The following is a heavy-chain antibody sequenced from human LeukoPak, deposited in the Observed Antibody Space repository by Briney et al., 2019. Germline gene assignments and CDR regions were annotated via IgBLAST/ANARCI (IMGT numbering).Heavy chain of an antibody. CDR2: TYYRSKWYN. CDR1: GDSVSSNSAA. CDR3: ARAPPYIVVVPGLPSDAFDI. D-gene: IGHD2-2*01. J-gene: IGHJ3*02. Sequence: SQTLSLTCAISGDSVSSNSAAWNWIRQSPSRGLEWLGRTYYRSKWYNDYAVSVKSRITINPDTSKNQFSLQLNSVTPEDTAVYYCARAPPYIVVVPGLPSDAFDIWGQGTMVTVSS. V-gene: IGHV6-1*01.